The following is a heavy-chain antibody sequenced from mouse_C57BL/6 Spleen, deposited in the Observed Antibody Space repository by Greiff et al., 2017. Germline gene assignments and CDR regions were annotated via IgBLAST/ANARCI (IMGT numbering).Heavy chain of an antibody. D-gene: IGHD2-4*01. CDR1: GYAFSSSW. V-gene: IGHV1-82*01. CDR3: ARSGDYDTWFAY. Sequence: VQLQQSGPELVKPGASVTISCKASGYAFSSSWMNWVKQRPGKGLEWIGRIYPGDGDTNYNGKFKGKATLTADKSSSTAYMQISSLTSEDSAVYFCARSGDYDTWFAYWGQGTLVTVSA. CDR2: IYPGDGDT. J-gene: IGHJ3*01.